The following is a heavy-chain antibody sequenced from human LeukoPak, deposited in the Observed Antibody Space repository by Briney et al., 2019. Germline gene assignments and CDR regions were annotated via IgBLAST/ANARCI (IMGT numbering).Heavy chain of an antibody. D-gene: IGHD3-3*01. CDR1: GFAFSSYS. J-gene: IGHJ4*02. CDR2: ISSSSSYI. Sequence: GGSLRLSCAASGFAFSSYSMNWVRQAPGKGLEWVSSISSSSSYIYYADSVKGRFTISRDNAKNSLYLQMNSLRAEDTAVYYCAREYDFWSGRKFDYWGQGTLVTVSS. V-gene: IGHV3-21*01. CDR3: AREYDFWSGRKFDY.